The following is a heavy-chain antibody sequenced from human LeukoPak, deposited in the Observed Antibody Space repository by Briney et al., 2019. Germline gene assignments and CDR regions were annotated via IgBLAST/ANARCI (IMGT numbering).Heavy chain of an antibody. CDR1: GGSISSGGYS. J-gene: IGHJ6*02. Sequence: PSQTLSLTCTVSGGSISSGGYSWSWIRQHPGKGLEWIGYIYYSGSTYYNPSLKSRVTISVDTSKNQFSLKLSSVTAADTAVYYCARASNPYGMDVWGQGTTVTVSS. CDR3: ARASNPYGMDV. CDR2: IYYSGST. V-gene: IGHV4-31*03.